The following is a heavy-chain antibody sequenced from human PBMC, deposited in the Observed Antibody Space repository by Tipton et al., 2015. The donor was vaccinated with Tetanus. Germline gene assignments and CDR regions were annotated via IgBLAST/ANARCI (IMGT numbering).Heavy chain of an antibody. Sequence: VKPSETLSLICTVSGGSMNSYYWSWIRQPPGKGLDWIGYISYTGTTHYNPSLKSRVTISLDRSKNQFSLKLTSVTAADTAVYYCATVGLVTASVKYWGQGTLVTVSS. CDR3: ATVGLVTASVKY. D-gene: IGHD2-21*02. V-gene: IGHV4-59*06. CDR1: GGSMNSYY. J-gene: IGHJ4*01. CDR2: ISYTGTT.